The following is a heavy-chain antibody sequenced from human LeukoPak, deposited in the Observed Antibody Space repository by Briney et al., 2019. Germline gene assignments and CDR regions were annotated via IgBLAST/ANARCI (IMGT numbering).Heavy chain of an antibody. D-gene: IGHD3-10*01. CDR2: ISAEGDIQ. CDR1: GFTFRSYG. V-gene: IGHV3-30*19. Sequence: PGGSLRLSCAASGFTFRSYGMHWVRQAPGKGLEWVAAISAEGDIQIYLDSVMGRFTISRDNSKSTLYLQMNSLRIEDTGFYYCTRDMIRGVPDYIDYWGQGTLVTVSS. J-gene: IGHJ4*02. CDR3: TRDMIRGVPDYIDY.